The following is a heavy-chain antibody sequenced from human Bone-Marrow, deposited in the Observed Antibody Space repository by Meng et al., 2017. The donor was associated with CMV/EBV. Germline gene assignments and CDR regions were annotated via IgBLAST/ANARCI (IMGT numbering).Heavy chain of an antibody. CDR2: IYYTGGT. CDR1: GGSVSSNNYY. D-gene: IGHD6-13*01. CDR3: ASLAAAGTLYNWFDP. Sequence: ESLKISCTVSGGSVSSNNYYWSWIRQPPGKGLEWIGYIYYTGGTNYNPSLKSRVTISVDTSKNQFSLKLSSVTAADTAVYYCASLAAAGTLYNWFDPWGQGTLVTVSS. V-gene: IGHV4-61*01. J-gene: IGHJ5*02.